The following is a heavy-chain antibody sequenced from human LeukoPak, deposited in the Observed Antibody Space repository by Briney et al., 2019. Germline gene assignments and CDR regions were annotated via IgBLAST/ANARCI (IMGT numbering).Heavy chain of an antibody. J-gene: IGHJ5*02. Sequence: PGGSLRLSCAASGFTFSSYSMNWVRQAPGKGLEWVTNIKQDGSEKYYVDSVKGRFTISRDNAKNSLYLQMNSLRAEDTAVYYCARDSVLRFLEWFDPWGQGTLVTVSS. CDR1: GFTFSSYS. D-gene: IGHD3-3*01. V-gene: IGHV3-7*01. CDR2: IKQDGSEK. CDR3: ARDSVLRFLEWFDP.